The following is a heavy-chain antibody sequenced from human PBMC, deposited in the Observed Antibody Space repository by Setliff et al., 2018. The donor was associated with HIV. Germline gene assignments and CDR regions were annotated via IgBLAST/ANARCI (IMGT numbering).Heavy chain of an antibody. D-gene: IGHD3-22*01. Sequence: ASVKVSCKASGYPFTSYYVEWVRQAPGQGLEWMGIINPSGGTTEYAQRFQGRVAMARDTSTSTVYMELRSLRSEDTAVYYCARGYDSSRHGGDYWGQGTLVTVSS. CDR1: GYPFTSYY. CDR2: INPSGGTT. V-gene: IGHV1-46*01. CDR3: ARGYDSSRHGGDY. J-gene: IGHJ4*02.